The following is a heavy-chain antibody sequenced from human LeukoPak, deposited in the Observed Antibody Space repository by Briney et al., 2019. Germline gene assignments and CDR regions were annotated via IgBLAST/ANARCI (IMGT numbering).Heavy chain of an antibody. V-gene: IGHV1-18*01. D-gene: IGHD3-10*01. J-gene: IGHJ6*03. Sequence: ASVKVSCKASGYSFTSNVISWVRQAPGQGLEWMGWISAYNGNTNYAQKLQGRVTMTTDTSTSTAYMELRSLRSDDTAVYYCARETYYYGSGSYWNYYYYMDVWGKGTTVTISS. CDR2: ISAYNGNT. CDR1: GYSFTSNV. CDR3: ARETYYYGSGSYWNYYYYMDV.